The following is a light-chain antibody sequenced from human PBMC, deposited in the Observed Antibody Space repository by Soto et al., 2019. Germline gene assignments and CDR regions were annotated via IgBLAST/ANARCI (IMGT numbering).Light chain of an antibody. CDR1: QSIRNY. J-gene: IGKJ2*01. V-gene: IGKV1-39*01. CDR3: QQSYSTPQNT. Sequence: DIQMTQSPSSLSASVGDRVTITCRASQSIRNYLNWYQQKPGKAPKLRIYAASSLQSGVPSRFSGSGSGTDFTLTISSLQPEDFATYYCQQSYSTPQNTFGQGTKLEIK. CDR2: AAS.